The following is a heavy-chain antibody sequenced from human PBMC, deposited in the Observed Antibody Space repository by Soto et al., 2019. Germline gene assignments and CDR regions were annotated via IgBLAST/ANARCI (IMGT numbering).Heavy chain of an antibody. CDR2: IYSAGST. V-gene: IGHV3-53*01. CDR3: ARARKPEYSSGIFFDI. Sequence: PGGSLRLSCAASGLTVSSSYMSWVRQAPGKGLQWVSVIYSAGSTYYANSVKGRFTISRDISTNMVYLQMSSLTDEDTAVYYCARARKPEYSSGIFFDIWGQGALVTVSS. CDR1: GLTVSSSY. D-gene: IGHD6-25*01. J-gene: IGHJ4*02.